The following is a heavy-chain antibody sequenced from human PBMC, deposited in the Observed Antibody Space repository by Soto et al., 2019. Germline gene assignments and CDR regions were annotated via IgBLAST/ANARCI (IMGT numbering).Heavy chain of an antibody. CDR1: GGTFSSYA. Sequence: GASVKVSCKASGGTFSSYAISWVRQAPGQGLEWMGGIIPIFGTANYAQKFQGRVTITADESTSTAYMELSSLRSEDTAVYYCARDVTPLSREVAGIYCYYYGMDVWG. CDR3: ARDVTPLSREVAGIYCYYYGMDV. J-gene: IGHJ6*02. V-gene: IGHV1-69*13. CDR2: IIPIFGTA. D-gene: IGHD6-19*01.